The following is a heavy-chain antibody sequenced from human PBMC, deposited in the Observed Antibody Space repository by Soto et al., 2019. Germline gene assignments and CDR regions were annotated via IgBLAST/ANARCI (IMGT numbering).Heavy chain of an antibody. CDR2: IKQDGSEK. CDR1: GFNFSSYW. D-gene: IGHD6-6*01. CDR3: ARDQRPRGIAARPILYYYYYMDV. V-gene: IGHV3-7*01. Sequence: PGGSLRLSCAGAGFNFSSYWMSWVRQAPGKGLEWVANIKQDGSEKYYVDSVKGRFTISRDNAKNSLYLQMNSLRAEDTAVYYCARDQRPRGIAARPILYYYYYMDVWGKGTTVTVSS. J-gene: IGHJ6*03.